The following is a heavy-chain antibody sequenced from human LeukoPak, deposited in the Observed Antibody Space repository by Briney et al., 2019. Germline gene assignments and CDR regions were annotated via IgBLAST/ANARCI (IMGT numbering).Heavy chain of an antibody. CDR2: INPNSGGT. D-gene: IGHD3-10*01. J-gene: IGHJ6*02. CDR3: ARGAPRQSDYYGSGSYYYYYGMDV. CDR1: GYTFTGYN. V-gene: IGHV1-2*02. Sequence: ASVKVSCKASGYTFTGYNMHWVRQAPGQGLEWMGWINPNSGGTNYAQKFQGRVTMTRDTSISTASMELSRLRSDDTAVYYCARGAPRQSDYYGSGSYYYYYGMDVWGQGTTVTVSS.